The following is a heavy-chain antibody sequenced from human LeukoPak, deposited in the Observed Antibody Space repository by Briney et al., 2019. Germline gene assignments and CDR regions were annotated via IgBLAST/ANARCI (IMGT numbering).Heavy chain of an antibody. CDR3: ARDRGRYYMDV. CDR2: IGTAGDI. V-gene: IGHV3-13*01. Sequence: GGSLRLSCAASGFTFSNYDMHWVLQATGKGLECVSGIGTAGDIYYPGSVKGRFTISRENAKTSLYLQMNSLRAGDTAVYYCARDRGRYYMDVWGKGTTVTISS. CDR1: GFTFSNYD. J-gene: IGHJ6*03. D-gene: IGHD6-25*01.